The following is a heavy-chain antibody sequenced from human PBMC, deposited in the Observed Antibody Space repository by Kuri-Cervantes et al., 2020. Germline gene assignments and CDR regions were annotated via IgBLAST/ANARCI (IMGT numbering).Heavy chain of an antibody. CDR2: IWYDGSNK. CDR3: ARVRVAVAGIIDY. Sequence: GGSLRLSCAASGFTFSSYGMHWVRQAPGKGLEWVTIIWYDGSNKYYADSVKGRFTISRDNSKNTLSLQMNSLRAEDTAVYYCARVRVAVAGIIDYWGQGTLVTVSS. CDR1: GFTFSSYG. D-gene: IGHD6-19*01. V-gene: IGHV3-33*01. J-gene: IGHJ4*02.